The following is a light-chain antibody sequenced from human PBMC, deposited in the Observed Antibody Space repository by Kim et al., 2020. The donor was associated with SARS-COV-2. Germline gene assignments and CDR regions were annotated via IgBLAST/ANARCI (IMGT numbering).Light chain of an antibody. J-gene: IGKJ5*01. CDR2: GVS. Sequence: VSPWEGVTLSCRASQPIRNDLAWYQQRPGQAPRLVIYGVSTRATDIPVRFSGSGSGTDFTLTISSLQSEDFAVYYCQQYNDWPITFGQGTRLEIK. V-gene: IGKV3D-15*01. CDR1: QPIRND. CDR3: QQYNDWPIT.